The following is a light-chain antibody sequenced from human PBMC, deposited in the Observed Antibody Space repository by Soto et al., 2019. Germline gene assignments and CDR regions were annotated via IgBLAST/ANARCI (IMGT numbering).Light chain of an antibody. Sequence: EIVLTQSPATLSLSPGDRATLSCRASQSIGTYVNWFQQKPGQPPRLLIYAASTRVTGIPDRISGSGSGTDFSLTISSLEPEDSAVYYCQQNSNLQATFGQGTKVEIK. CDR1: QSIGTY. CDR2: AAS. V-gene: IGKV3-11*01. J-gene: IGKJ1*01. CDR3: QQNSNLQAT.